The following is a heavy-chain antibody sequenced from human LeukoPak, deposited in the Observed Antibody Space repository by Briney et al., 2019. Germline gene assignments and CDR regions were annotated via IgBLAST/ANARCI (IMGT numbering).Heavy chain of an antibody. J-gene: IGHJ4*02. CDR2: IRSKAYGGTT. D-gene: IGHD4-17*01. V-gene: IGHV3-49*03. CDR3: TRGGYGDYPFDY. Sequence: HPGGSLRLSCTASGFTFGDYARRWLRQAPGKGRVWGGFIRSKAYGGTTEYAASVKGRFTISRDDSKSIAYLQMNSLKTEDTAVYYCTRGGYGDYPFDYWGQGTLVTVSS. CDR1: GFTFGDYA.